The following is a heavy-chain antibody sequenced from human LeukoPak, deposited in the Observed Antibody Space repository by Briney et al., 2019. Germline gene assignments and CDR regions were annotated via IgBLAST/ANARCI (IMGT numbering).Heavy chain of an antibody. CDR1: GGSISSYY. J-gene: IGHJ4*02. Sequence: SETLSLTCTVSGGSISSYYWSWIRQPPGKGLEWIGYVYYSGSTNYDPSLKSRVTISVDTSKNQFSLKLSSMTAADTAVYYCARRGYCSSTSCYVFDYWGQGTLVTVSS. CDR3: ARRGYCSSTSCYVFDY. V-gene: IGHV4-59*08. D-gene: IGHD2-2*01. CDR2: VYYSGST.